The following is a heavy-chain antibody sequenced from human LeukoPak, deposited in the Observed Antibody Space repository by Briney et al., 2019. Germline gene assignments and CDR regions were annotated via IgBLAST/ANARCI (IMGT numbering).Heavy chain of an antibody. CDR3: ARDDGVADFDY. D-gene: IGHD3-3*01. J-gene: IGHJ4*02. Sequence: ASVKVSCKASGYTFISYGISWVRQAPGQGLEWMGWISTFDGDTNYAQKFRGRVTMTTDPFTSTAYMDLRSLRSDDTAVDYCARDDGVADFDYWGQGTLVTVSS. CDR2: ISTFDGDT. CDR1: GYTFISYG. V-gene: IGHV1-18*01.